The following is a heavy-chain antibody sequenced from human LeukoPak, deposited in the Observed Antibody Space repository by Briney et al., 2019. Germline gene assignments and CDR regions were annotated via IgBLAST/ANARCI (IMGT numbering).Heavy chain of an antibody. CDR2: ILGRGVRT. Sequence: GAPRDSCAAPGLTLCSLAMSRGPPALRERLGWVSDILGRGVRTYFAHSLKRRVTLSRDNPNNTLYLQLHRLRAEDTEVYYCAKFGYDFWSGMKRLDLWGQGTLVTVSS. J-gene: IGHJ5*02. D-gene: IGHD3-3*01. V-gene: IGHV3-23*01. CDR3: AKFGYDFWSGMKRLDL. CDR1: GLTLCSLA.